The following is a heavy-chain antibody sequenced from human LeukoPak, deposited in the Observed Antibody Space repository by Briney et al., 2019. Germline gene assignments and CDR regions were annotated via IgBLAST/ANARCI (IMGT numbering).Heavy chain of an antibody. CDR3: ARLEDYDILTGFDY. D-gene: IGHD3-9*01. CDR1: GFSFSNYA. V-gene: IGHV3-21*01. Sequence: GGSLRLSCAASGFSFSNYAMSWVRQAPGKGLEWVSSISGTSSYIYYADSVKGRFTISRDNAKNSLYLQMNSLRAEDTALYYCARLEDYDILTGFDYWGQGTLVTVSS. J-gene: IGHJ4*02. CDR2: ISGTSSYI.